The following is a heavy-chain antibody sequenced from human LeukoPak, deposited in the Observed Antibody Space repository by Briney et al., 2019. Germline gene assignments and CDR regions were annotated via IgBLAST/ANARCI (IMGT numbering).Heavy chain of an antibody. CDR3: ARIGLVVPAALSHYYYCGMDV. CDR1: GYTFTNYD. J-gene: IGHJ6*02. CDR2: MNPNSGNT. V-gene: IGHV1-8*01. Sequence: ASVKVSCKASGYTFTNYDINWVRQATGQGLEWMGWMNPNSGNTGYAQKFQGRVTMTRNTSISTAYMELSSLRSEDTAVYYCARIGLVVPAALSHYYYCGMDVWGQGTTVTVSS. D-gene: IGHD2-2*01.